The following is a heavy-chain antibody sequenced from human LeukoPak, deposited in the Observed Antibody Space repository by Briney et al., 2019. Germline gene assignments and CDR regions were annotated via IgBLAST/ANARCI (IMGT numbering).Heavy chain of an antibody. CDR3: ARDSGSGNNDY. CDR2: INAGNGNT. V-gene: IGHV1-3*01. Sequence: ASVKVSCKASGYTFTSYAMHWVRQAPGQRLEWMGWINAGNGNTKYSQKFQGRVTITRDTSASTAYMELSSLRSEDTAVYYYARDSGSGNNDYWGQGTLVTVSS. D-gene: IGHD1-26*01. J-gene: IGHJ4*02. CDR1: GYTFTSYA.